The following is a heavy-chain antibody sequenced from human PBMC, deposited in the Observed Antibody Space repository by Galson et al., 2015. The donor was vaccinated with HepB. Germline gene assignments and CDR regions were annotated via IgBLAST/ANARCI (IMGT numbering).Heavy chain of an antibody. CDR1: GGSISSYY. Sequence: LSLTCTVSGGSISSYYWSWIRQPPGKGLEWIGYIYYSGSTNYNPSLKSRVTISVDTSKNQFSLKLSSVTAADTAVYYCASHSSGWYGGIYFDYWGQGTLVTVSS. J-gene: IGHJ4*02. D-gene: IGHD6-19*01. CDR2: IYYSGST. V-gene: IGHV4-59*01. CDR3: ASHSSGWYGGIYFDY.